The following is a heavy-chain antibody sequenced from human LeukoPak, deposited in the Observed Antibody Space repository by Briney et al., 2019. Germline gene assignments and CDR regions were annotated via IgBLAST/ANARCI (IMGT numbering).Heavy chain of an antibody. Sequence: SETLSLTCTVSSGSISSGTYYWSWIRQPAGKGLEWIGRIYSSGSTNYNPSLKSRVTISVDTSKNRFSLKLSSVTAADTAVYFCARDLLHRGYAFDSWGQGTMVIVSS. V-gene: IGHV4-61*02. CDR2: IYSSGST. D-gene: IGHD5-12*01. CDR3: ARDLLHRGYAFDS. J-gene: IGHJ3*02. CDR1: SGSISSGTYY.